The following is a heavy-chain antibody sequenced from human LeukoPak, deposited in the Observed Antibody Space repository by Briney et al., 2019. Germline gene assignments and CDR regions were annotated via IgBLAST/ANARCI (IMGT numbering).Heavy chain of an antibody. CDR1: GGSLRSGGFY. J-gene: IGHJ6*02. CDR2: IYYSGST. CDR3: AKDVLAPCYDFPYSYYGADV. Sequence: SQTLSLTCTVFGGSLRSGGFYWNWIRQLPGKGLEGMGYIYYSGSTHYNPSLKSRLTISVDTSKKQFSLELRSVTAADPAVYLCAKDVLAPCYDFPYSYYGADVWGPGTTVTVSS. D-gene: IGHD2-2*01. V-gene: IGHV4-31*03.